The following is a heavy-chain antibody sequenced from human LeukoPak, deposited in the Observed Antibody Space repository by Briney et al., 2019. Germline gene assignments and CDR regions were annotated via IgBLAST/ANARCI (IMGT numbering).Heavy chain of an antibody. CDR1: GFSFNMAW. Sequence: QPGGSLRLSCAASGFSFNMAWMHWVRQAPGKGLVWVARITSDGSVTTYADSVRGRFTISRDNAKNTLYLQMNSLSAEDTAVYYCTGDSSVAFGSGGVSWFDPWGQGTLVTVSS. CDR2: ITSDGSVT. CDR3: TGDSSVAFGSGGVSWFDP. J-gene: IGHJ5*02. D-gene: IGHD3-10*01. V-gene: IGHV3-74*01.